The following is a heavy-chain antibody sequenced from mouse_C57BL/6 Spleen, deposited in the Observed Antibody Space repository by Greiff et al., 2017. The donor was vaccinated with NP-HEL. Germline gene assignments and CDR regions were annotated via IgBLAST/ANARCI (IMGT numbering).Heavy chain of an antibody. CDR3: GREADDSYYFFAY. Sequence: QVQLQQPGAELVKPGASVKLSCKASGYTFTSYWMHWVKQRPGRGLEWIGRIDPHSGGTKYNEKFKSKATLTVDKPSSTAYMQLSSLTSEDSAVYYCGREADDSYYFFAYWGQGTLVTVSA. CDR2: IDPHSGGT. J-gene: IGHJ3*01. D-gene: IGHD2-3*01. CDR1: GYTFTSYW. V-gene: IGHV1-72*01.